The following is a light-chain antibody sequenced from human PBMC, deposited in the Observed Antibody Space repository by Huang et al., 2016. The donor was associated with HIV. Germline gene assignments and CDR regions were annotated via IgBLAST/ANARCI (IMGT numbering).Light chain of an antibody. J-gene: IGKJ4*01. CDR1: QSLNNY. V-gene: IGKV1-39*01. Sequence: DLQMTQSPSSLSASVGDRVTITCRASQSLNNYLNWYQQKPGKAPNLLIYSASTLQSGVPPRFSGVVSGTVFTLTSSNLQPEDYATYYCQQTFSVPLTFGGGTKVEIK. CDR3: QQTFSVPLT. CDR2: SAS.